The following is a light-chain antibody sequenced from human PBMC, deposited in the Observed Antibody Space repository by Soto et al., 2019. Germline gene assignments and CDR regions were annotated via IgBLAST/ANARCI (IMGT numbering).Light chain of an antibody. CDR2: EVN. CDR3: SSYATNGDVL. J-gene: IGLJ2*01. Sequence: QSVLTQPASVSGSPGQSITISCTGTNTDVGGYNYVSWYQQHPGRAPKLMIYEVNNRPSGVSNRFSGSKSGNTASLTISGLQAEDEADYSCSSYATNGDVLFGGGTKLTVL. CDR1: NTDVGGYNY. V-gene: IGLV2-14*01.